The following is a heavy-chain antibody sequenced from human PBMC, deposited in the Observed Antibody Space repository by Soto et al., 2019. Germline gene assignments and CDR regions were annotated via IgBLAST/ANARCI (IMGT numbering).Heavy chain of an antibody. Sequence: GGSLRLSCAASGFTFSTYVMKWVRQAPGQGLEWVSSTPGGGASKSHADHVRGRLTISRANSTNTLYLNMNSLRVEDTAVYYCAKKVIASNPLDYWGQGALVTVSS. J-gene: IGHJ4*02. D-gene: IGHD2-21*01. V-gene: IGHV3-23*01. CDR2: TPGGGASK. CDR1: GFTFSTYV. CDR3: AKKVIASNPLDY.